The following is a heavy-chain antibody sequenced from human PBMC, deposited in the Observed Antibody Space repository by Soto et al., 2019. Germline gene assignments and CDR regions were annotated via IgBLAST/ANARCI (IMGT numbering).Heavy chain of an antibody. Sequence: PSETLSLTCAIYGASLGGFHWTWLRQAPGKGLEWIGELIHGGSTNYKPSLKGRVSFSLDTSKNQFSLHLMSVTAADTAVYYCARSPLVYDYVRQTWREVGDSFDIWGRGTLVTVSS. CDR1: GASLGGFH. CDR2: LIHGGST. D-gene: IGHD3-16*01. V-gene: IGHV4-34*12. CDR3: ARSPLVYDYVRQTWREVGDSFDI. J-gene: IGHJ3*02.